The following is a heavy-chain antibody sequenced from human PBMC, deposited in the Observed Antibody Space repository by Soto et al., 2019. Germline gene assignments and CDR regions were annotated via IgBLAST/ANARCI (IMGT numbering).Heavy chain of an antibody. CDR3: ARSRSKLVAQGTDAFDI. Sequence: ASVKVSCKASGYTFTSYGISWARQAPGQGLEWMGWISAYNGNTNYAQKLQGRVTMTTDTSTSTAYMELRSLRSDDTAVYYCARSRSKLVAQGTDAFDIWGQGTMVTVSS. CDR1: GYTFTSYG. CDR2: ISAYNGNT. V-gene: IGHV1-18*01. J-gene: IGHJ3*02. D-gene: IGHD5-12*01.